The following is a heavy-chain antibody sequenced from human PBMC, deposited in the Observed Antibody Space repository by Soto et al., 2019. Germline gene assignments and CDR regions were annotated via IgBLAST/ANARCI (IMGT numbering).Heavy chain of an antibody. J-gene: IGHJ5*02. CDR2: ISSSGSTI. D-gene: IGHD1-26*01. CDR1: GFTFISYE. V-gene: IGHV3-48*03. Sequence: LRLSCAASGFTFISYEMNWVRQAPGKGLEWVSYISSSGSTIYYADSVKGRFTISRDNAKNSLYLELNNLSAEDTAVYHCAKNQGVELVPLATVDWFDPWGQGSVVTVSS. CDR3: AKNQGVELVPLATVDWFDP.